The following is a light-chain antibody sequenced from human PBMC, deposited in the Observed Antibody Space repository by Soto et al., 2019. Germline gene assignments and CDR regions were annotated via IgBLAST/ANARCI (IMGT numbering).Light chain of an antibody. CDR1: QSVSSRF. CDR2: GAS. J-gene: IGKJ3*01. Sequence: EIVLTQSPGTLSLPPGEVATLSCRASQSVSSRFLAWYQHRSGQAPRLLIYGASSRSAGIPDRVRGSGSGTDFSLTIAGLEPEDSAVYYCQQYGTSPFTFGPGTKVEI. V-gene: IGKV3-20*01. CDR3: QQYGTSPFT.